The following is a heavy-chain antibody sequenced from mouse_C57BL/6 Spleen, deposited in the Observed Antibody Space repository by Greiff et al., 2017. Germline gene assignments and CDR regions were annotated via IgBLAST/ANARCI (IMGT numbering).Heavy chain of an antibody. CDR3: ARGYYPDY. D-gene: IGHD2-1*01. J-gene: IGHJ2*01. V-gene: IGHV1-53*01. CDR2: INPSDGGT. Sequence: VKLQQPGTELVKPGASVKLSCTASGYTFTSYWMHWVKQRPGQGLEWIGNINPSDGGTNYNEKFKGKATLTVDKSSSTVYMQLSSLTSEDSAVCEGARGYYPDYWGQGTTLTVSS. CDR1: GYTFTSYW.